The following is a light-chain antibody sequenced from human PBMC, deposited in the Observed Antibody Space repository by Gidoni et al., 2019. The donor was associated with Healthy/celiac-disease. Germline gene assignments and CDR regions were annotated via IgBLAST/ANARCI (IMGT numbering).Light chain of an antibody. CDR1: KLGDKY. CDR3: QAWDSSTAVV. V-gene: IGLV3-1*01. CDR2: QDS. J-gene: IGLJ2*01. Sequence: SLELSPPPPGSLSPGQTASITCSGDKLGDKYACWYQQKPGQSPVLVIYQDSKRPSGIPERFSGSNSGNTATLTISGTQAMDEADYYCQAWDSSTAVVFGGGTKLTVL.